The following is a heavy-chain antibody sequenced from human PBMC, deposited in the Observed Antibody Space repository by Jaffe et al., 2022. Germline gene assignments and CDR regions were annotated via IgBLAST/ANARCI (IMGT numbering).Heavy chain of an antibody. J-gene: IGHJ3*02. V-gene: IGHV4-38-2*01. D-gene: IGHD3-10*01. CDR1: GYSISSGYY. CDR2: IYHSGST. Sequence: QVQLQESGPGLVKPSETLSLTCAVSGYSISSGYYWGWIRQPPGKGLEWIGSIYHSGSTYYNPSLKSRVTISVDTSKNQFSLKLSSVTAADTAVYYCARQAGLYYGSGSYFVFGAFDIWGQGTMVTVSS. CDR3: ARQAGLYYGSGSYFVFGAFDI.